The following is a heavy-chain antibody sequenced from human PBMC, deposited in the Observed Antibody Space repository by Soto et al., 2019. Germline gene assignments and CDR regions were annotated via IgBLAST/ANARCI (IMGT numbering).Heavy chain of an antibody. V-gene: IGHV1-24*01. Sequence: GASVKVSCKVSGYTLTELSMHWVRQAPGKGLEWMGGFDPEDGETIYAQKFQGRVTMTEDTSTDTAYMELSSLRSEDTAVYYCATEARNYYGSGSYQLGWFDPWGQGTLVTVSS. CDR2: FDPEDGET. CDR1: GYTLTELS. J-gene: IGHJ5*02. CDR3: ATEARNYYGSGSYQLGWFDP. D-gene: IGHD3-10*01.